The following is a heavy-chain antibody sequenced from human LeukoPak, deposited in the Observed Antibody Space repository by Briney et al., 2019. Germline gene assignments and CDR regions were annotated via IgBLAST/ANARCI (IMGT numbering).Heavy chain of an antibody. J-gene: IGHJ4*02. CDR2: IYPSDSET. D-gene: IGHD3-9*01. V-gene: IGHV5-51*01. CDR1: GYTFATYW. Sequence: GESLKISFKASGYTFATYWIGWVRQMPGKGLEWMGIIYPSDSETRYSPSFQGQVTISADKSISTAYLQWSSLKASDTAMYYCASNILRYFDWSRYWGQGTLVTVSS. CDR3: ASNILRYFDWSRY.